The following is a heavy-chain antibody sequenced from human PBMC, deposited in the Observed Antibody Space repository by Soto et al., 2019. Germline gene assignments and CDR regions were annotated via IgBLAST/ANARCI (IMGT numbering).Heavy chain of an antibody. J-gene: IGHJ5*02. CDR2: IYYSGST. Sequence: PSETLSLTCTVSGGSISSYYWSWIRQPPGKGLEWIGYIYYSGSTNYNPSLKSRVTISVDTSKNQFSLKLSSVTAADTAVYYCARFAPRRVYDFWSGYKAVQPHRSSHWFDPWGQGTLVTVSS. CDR3: ARFAPRRVYDFWSGYKAVQPHRSSHWFDP. CDR1: GGSISSYY. V-gene: IGHV4-59*01. D-gene: IGHD3-3*01.